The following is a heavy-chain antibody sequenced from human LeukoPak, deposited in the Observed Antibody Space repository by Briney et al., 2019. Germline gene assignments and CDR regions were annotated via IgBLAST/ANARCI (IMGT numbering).Heavy chain of an antibody. CDR3: ARVNYDTLTGYYPEGVDY. D-gene: IGHD3-9*01. Sequence: PSETLSLTCAVYGGSFSGYYWSWIRQPPGKGLEWIGEINHSGSTNYNPSLKSRVTISVDTSKNQFSLKLSSVTAAGTAVYYCARVNYDTLTGYYPEGVDYWGQGTLVTVSS. CDR2: INHSGST. J-gene: IGHJ4*02. V-gene: IGHV4-34*01. CDR1: GGSFSGYY.